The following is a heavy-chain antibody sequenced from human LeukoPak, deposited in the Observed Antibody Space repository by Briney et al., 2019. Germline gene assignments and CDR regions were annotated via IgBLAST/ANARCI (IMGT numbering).Heavy chain of an antibody. CDR1: GGSFSGYY. D-gene: IGHD2-21*02. V-gene: IGHV4-34*01. J-gene: IGHJ6*03. CDR2: INHSGST. CDR3: ARWVTYYYYMDV. Sequence: SETLSLICAVYGGSFSGYYWSWIRQPPGKGLEWIGEINHSGSTNYNPSLKSRVTISVDTSKNQFSLKLSSVTAADTAVYYCARWVTYYYYMDVWGKGTTVTVSS.